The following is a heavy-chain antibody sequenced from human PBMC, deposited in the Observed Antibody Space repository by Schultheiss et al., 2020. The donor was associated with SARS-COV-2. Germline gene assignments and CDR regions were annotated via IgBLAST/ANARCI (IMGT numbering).Heavy chain of an antibody. D-gene: IGHD4-17*01. V-gene: IGHV4-4*02. Sequence: SETLSLTCAVSGDSISSSTWWSWVRQPPGRGLEWIGEIHHSGTSNYNPSLKSRVTISVDKSKIQFSLNLSSVTAADTAMYYCAKNGDYTLSDYWGQGTLVTVSS. CDR2: IHHSGTS. CDR1: GDSISSSTW. J-gene: IGHJ4*02. CDR3: AKNGDYTLSDY.